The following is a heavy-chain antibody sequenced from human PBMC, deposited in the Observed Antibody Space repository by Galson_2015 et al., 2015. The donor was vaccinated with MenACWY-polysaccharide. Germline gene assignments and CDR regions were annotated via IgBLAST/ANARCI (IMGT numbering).Heavy chain of an antibody. D-gene: IGHD2-2*01. CDR3: ARDYCSRTSCYGRDV. J-gene: IGHJ6*02. Sequence: SLRLSCAASGSTFSSHAMHWVRQAPGKGLEWVAIISYDGSNKYNADSVKGRFTISRDNSKNTLYLQMNSLRAEDTAVYYCARDYCSRTSCYGRDVWGQGTTVTVSS. V-gene: IGHV3-30-3*01. CDR2: ISYDGSNK. CDR1: GSTFSSHA.